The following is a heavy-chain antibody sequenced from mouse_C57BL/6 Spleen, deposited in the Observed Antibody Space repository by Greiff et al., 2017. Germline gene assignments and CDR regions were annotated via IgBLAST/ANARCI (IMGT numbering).Heavy chain of an antibody. Sequence: QVQLQQSGAELVKPGASVKISCKASGYAFSSYWMNWVKQRPGKGLEWIGQIYPGDGDTNYNGKFKGKATLTADKSSSTADMQLSSLTSEDSAVYFCARGEIYYGYDGDYWGQGTTLTVSS. J-gene: IGHJ2*01. V-gene: IGHV1-80*01. D-gene: IGHD2-2*01. CDR3: ARGEIYYGYDGDY. CDR2: IYPGDGDT. CDR1: GYAFSSYW.